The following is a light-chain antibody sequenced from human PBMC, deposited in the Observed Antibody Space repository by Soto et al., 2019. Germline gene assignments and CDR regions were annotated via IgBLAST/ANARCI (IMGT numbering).Light chain of an antibody. Sequence: QSVLTQSPSASASLGASVKLTCTLSSGHSSSAIAWHQQQPEKGPRYLMKVNSDGSHIKGDGIPDRFSGSSSGAERYLTISRLQSEDEADYYCQTWGTGVAVFGGGTQLTVL. CDR3: QTWGTGVAV. CDR1: SGHSSSA. J-gene: IGLJ7*01. CDR2: VNSDGSH. V-gene: IGLV4-69*01.